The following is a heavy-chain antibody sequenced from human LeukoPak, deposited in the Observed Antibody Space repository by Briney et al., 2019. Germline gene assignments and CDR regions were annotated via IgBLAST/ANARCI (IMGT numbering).Heavy chain of an antibody. V-gene: IGHV4-34*01. D-gene: IGHD2-15*01. J-gene: IGHJ4*02. Sequence: SETLSLTCAVYGGSFSGYYWSWIRQPPGKGLEWIAEINHSGSTNYNPSLKSRVTISVDTSKNQFSLKLSSVTAADTAVYYCARYGYCSGGSCLYFDYWGQGTLVTVSS. CDR3: ARYGYCSGGSCLYFDY. CDR1: GGSFSGYY. CDR2: INHSGST.